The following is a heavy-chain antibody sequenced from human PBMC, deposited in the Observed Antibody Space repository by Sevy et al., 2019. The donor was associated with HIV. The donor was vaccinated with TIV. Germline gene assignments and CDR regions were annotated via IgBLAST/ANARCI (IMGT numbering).Heavy chain of an antibody. V-gene: IGHV3-15*01. D-gene: IGHD4-17*01. CDR2: IKSKTEGGTT. CDR3: TTDKDYNDYWGRMDV. Sequence: GGSVRLSCAASGFTFTNAWMSWVRQAPGKGLEWVGRIKSKTEGGTTDYTAPVRGRITISRDDSRNTLYLKMNSLKNVDTAVYYCTTDKDYNDYWGRMDVWGQGTTVTVSS. J-gene: IGHJ6*02. CDR1: GFTFTNAW.